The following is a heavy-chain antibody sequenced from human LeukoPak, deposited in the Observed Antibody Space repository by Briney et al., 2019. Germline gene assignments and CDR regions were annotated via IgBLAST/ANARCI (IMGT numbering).Heavy chain of an antibody. Sequence: GGSLRLSCAASGFTFSSYGMHWVRQAPGKGLEWVAVISYDGSNKYYADSVKGRFTISRDNSKNTLYLQMNSLRAEDTAVYYCARSGSYLSAFDIWGQGTMVTVSS. CDR2: ISYDGSNK. J-gene: IGHJ3*02. CDR1: GFTFSSYG. CDR3: ARSGSYLSAFDI. V-gene: IGHV3-30*14. D-gene: IGHD1-26*01.